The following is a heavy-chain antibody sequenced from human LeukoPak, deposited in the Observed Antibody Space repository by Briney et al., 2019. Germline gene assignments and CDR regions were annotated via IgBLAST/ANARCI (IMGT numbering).Heavy chain of an antibody. V-gene: IGHV3-13*01. D-gene: IGHD5/OR15-5a*01. CDR1: GFTFRDYD. CDR3: IRGGIRVSGIDAFDI. Sequence: PGGSPRLSCAASGFTFRDYDMHWVRQVPGRGLEWVSAIGIGDDTHYPDSVKGRFTISRENAKNSLYLQMNTLRDGDTAVYYCIRGGIRVSGIDAFDIWGQGTMVTVSS. J-gene: IGHJ3*02. CDR2: IGIGDDT.